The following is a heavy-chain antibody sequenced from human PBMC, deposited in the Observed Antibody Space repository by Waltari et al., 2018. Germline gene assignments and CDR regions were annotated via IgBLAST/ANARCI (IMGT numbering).Heavy chain of an antibody. V-gene: IGHV1-69-2*01. CDR1: GYTFTDYY. J-gene: IGHJ4*02. CDR3: ATGRSLNEGTYYDPFHY. CDR2: VDPEDGET. D-gene: IGHD3-3*01. Sequence: EVQLVQSGAEVKKPGATVKISCKASGYTFTDYYMHWVQQAPGKGLEWMGRVDPEDGETIYAEKFQGRVTITADTSTDTAYMELSSLRSEDTAVYYCATGRSLNEGTYYDPFHYWGQGTLVTVSS.